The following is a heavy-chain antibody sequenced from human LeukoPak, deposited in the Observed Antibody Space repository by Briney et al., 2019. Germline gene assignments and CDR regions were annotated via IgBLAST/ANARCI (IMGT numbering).Heavy chain of an antibody. CDR2: MNPNSGNT. Sequence: GASVKVSCKASGYTFTSYAINWVRQATGQGLEWMGWMNPNSGNTGYAQKFQGRVTMTRNTSISTAYMVLSSLRSEDTAVYYCARGKSKIQLYRLYDYWGQGTLVTVSS. CDR3: ARGKSKIQLYRLYDY. J-gene: IGHJ4*02. CDR1: GYTFTSYA. V-gene: IGHV1-8*01. D-gene: IGHD5-18*01.